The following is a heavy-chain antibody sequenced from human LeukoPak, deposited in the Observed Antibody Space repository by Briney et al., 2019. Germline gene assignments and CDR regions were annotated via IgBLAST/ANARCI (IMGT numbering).Heavy chain of an antibody. V-gene: IGHV1-8*01. D-gene: IGHD6-19*01. J-gene: IGHJ4*02. CDR2: MNPNSGNT. CDR3: ARVPPLSSDWYGRGGY. CDR1: GYTFTSYD. Sequence: ASVKVSCKASGYTFTSYDINWVRQATGQGLEWMGWMNPNSGNTGYAQKFQGRVTMTRNTSISTAYMELSSLRSEDTAVYYCARVPPLSSDWYGRGGYRGQGTLVTVSS.